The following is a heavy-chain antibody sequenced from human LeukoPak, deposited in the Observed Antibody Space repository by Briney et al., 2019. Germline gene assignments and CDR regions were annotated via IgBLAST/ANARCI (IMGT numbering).Heavy chain of an antibody. J-gene: IGHJ4*02. CDR3: ARHETGPYFDY. CDR2: IYPGDSDT. D-gene: IGHD1-1*01. Sequence: KVGESLKISCRGSGYSFTSYWIGWVRQMPGKGLVCMGIIYPGDSDTRYSPSFQGQVTISADKSISTAYLQWSSLKASDTAMYYCARHETGPYFDYWGQGTLVTVSS. CDR1: GYSFTSYW. V-gene: IGHV5-51*01.